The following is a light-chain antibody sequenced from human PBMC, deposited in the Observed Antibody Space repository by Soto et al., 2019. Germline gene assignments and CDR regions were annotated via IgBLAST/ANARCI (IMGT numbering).Light chain of an antibody. CDR2: GNS. CDR1: SSNIGAHYD. J-gene: IGLJ2*01. CDR3: QSYDSNLSGVV. V-gene: IGLV1-40*01. Sequence: QSVLTQPPAVSGAPGQRVTISCVGSSSNIGAHYDVHWYQQLPGTAPKLLIYGNSNRPSGVPDRFSGSKSGTSASLAMSGLQAEDDADYYCQSYDSNLSGVVFGGGTKLTVL.